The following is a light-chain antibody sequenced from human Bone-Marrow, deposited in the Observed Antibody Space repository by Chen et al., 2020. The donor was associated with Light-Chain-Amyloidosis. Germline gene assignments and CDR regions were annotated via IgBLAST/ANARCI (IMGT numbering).Light chain of an antibody. V-gene: IGKV1-5*01. CDR1: ESVVGL. CDR3: QQYSSRVLS. J-gene: IGKJ4*01. CDR2: HGS. Sequence: DIQLTQSPSTLSASVGDRVTVTCQATESVVGLLAWYQHHPEKAPKLLMYHGSTLHSGVPSRLSGSRIATDCILIIRNLKTEDFATYYGQQYSSRVLSFGGGTKVEMK.